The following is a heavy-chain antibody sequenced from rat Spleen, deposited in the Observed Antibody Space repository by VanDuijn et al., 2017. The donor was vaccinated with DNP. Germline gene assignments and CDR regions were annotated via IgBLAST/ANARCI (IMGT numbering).Heavy chain of an antibody. CDR3: STGGTEFNH. CDR1: GFSFYDYN. D-gene: IGHD1-11*01. Sequence: EVQLVESGGGLVQPGRSLKLSCAASGFSFYDYNMAWVRQTPERGLEWVASVNYDGDKFYYRDSVKGRFTISRDNAKSSLSLQMDSLRSEDTATYYCSTGGTEFNHWGQGVMVTVSS. CDR2: VNYDGDKF. J-gene: IGHJ2*01. V-gene: IGHV5S10*01.